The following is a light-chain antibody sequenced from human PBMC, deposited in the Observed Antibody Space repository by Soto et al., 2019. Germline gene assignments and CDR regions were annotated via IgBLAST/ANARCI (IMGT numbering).Light chain of an antibody. J-gene: IGLJ2*01. CDR2: EVT. Sequence: QSALTQPPSASGSPGQSVTISCTGTSSDVGAYNYGSWYQQHPGKAPKLMIYEVTKRPSGVPDRFSGSKSGNTASLSVAGLQAEDEADYYCSSYAGSNNLLFGGGTKLTVL. CDR3: SSYAGSNNLL. CDR1: SSDVGAYNY. V-gene: IGLV2-8*01.